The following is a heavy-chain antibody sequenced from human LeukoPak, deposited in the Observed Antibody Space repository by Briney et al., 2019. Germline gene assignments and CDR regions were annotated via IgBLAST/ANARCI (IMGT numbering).Heavy chain of an antibody. D-gene: IGHD3-10*01. CDR1: GGSISSYY. CDR3: ARASPYYYGSGFDP. V-gene: IGHV4-59*01. Sequence: PSETLSLTCTVSGGSISSYYWSWIRQPPGKGLEWIGYIYYSGSTNYNPSLKSRVTISVDTSKNQFSLKLSSVTAADTAVYYCARASPYYYGSGFDPWGQGTLVTVSS. J-gene: IGHJ5*02. CDR2: IYYSGST.